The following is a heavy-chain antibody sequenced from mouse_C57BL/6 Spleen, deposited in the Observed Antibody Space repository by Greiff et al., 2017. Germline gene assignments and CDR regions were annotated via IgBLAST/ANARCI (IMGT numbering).Heavy chain of an antibody. Sequence: VQLVESGAELVRPGASVTLSCKASGYTFTDYEMHWVKQTPVHGLEWIGAIDPETGGTAYNQKFKGKAILTADKSSSTAYMELRSLTSEDSAVYYCTRGRIYYYGSSLVYFDYWGQGTTLTVSS. D-gene: IGHD1-1*01. CDR3: TRGRIYYYGSSLVYFDY. V-gene: IGHV1-15*01. J-gene: IGHJ2*01. CDR1: GYTFTDYE. CDR2: IDPETGGT.